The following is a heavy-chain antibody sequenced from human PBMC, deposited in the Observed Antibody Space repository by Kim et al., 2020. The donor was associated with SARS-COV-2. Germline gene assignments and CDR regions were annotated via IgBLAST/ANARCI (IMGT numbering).Heavy chain of an antibody. V-gene: IGHV4-34*01. D-gene: IGHD6-13*01. CDR3: SRGRRGIAAAALYYYYGM. J-gene: IGHJ6*01. CDR2: INHSGST. Sequence: SETLSLTCAVYGGSFSGYYWSWIRQPPGKGLEWIGEINHSGSTNYNPALKSRVTISVDTSKNQFSLKLSSVTAADTAVDYCSRGRRGIAAAALYYYYGM. CDR1: GGSFSGYY.